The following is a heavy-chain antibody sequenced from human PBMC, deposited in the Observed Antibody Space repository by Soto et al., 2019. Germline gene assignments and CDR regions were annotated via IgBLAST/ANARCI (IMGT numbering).Heavy chain of an antibody. CDR2: IIPIFGTA. Sequence: SVNRDCKAAGATFTSYAISWVRQAPGQENEWMGGIIPIFGTANYAQKFQGRVTITADESTSTAYMELSSLRSEDTAVYYCASQRIHTTYYFDYCRSPHNDAFYFWAPGTTV. J-gene: IGHJ3*01. CDR3: ASQRIHTTYYFDYCRSPHNDAFYF. D-gene: IGHD3-16*01. V-gene: IGHV1-69*01. CDR1: GATFTSYA.